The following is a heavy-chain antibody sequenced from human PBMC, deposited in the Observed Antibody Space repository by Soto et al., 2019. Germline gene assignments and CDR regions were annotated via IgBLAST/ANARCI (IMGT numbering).Heavy chain of an antibody. D-gene: IGHD6-19*01. CDR3: AKSEEWKAVAGPRILH. Sequence: GGSLRLSCAASGFTFSSYAMSWVRQAPGKGLEWVSAISGSGGSTYYADSVKGRFTISRDNSKNTLYLQMNRLRAEDTAVYYCAKSEEWKAVAGPRILHWGQGTLVTVSS. V-gene: IGHV3-23*01. CDR2: ISGSGGST. CDR1: GFTFSSYA. J-gene: IGHJ4*02.